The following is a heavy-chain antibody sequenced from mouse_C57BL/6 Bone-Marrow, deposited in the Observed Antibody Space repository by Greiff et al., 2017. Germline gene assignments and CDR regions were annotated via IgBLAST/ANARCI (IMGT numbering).Heavy chain of an antibody. J-gene: IGHJ4*01. V-gene: IGHV1-82*01. CDR3: AIGGYTTAYAMDY. D-gene: IGHD1-2*01. CDR2: IYPGDGDT. CDR1: GYAFSSSW. Sequence: VQLQQSGPELVKPGASVKISCKASGYAFSSSWMNWVKQRPGKGLEWIGRIYPGDGDTNDNGKFKGKATLTADKSSSTAYMQLSSLTSEDSAVYFCAIGGYTTAYAMDYWGQGTSVTVSS.